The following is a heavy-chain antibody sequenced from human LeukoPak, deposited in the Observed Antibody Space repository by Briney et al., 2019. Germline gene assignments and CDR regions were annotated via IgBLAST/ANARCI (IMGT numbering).Heavy chain of an antibody. J-gene: IGHJ5*02. CDR1: GGSFSSYY. D-gene: IGHD2-8*01. Sequence: SETLSLTCAVYGGSFSSYYWSWIRQPPGEGLQWIGEINRSGRTNYNPSLASRVTISADTSNNQFSLKLSSVTAADTAVYYCARDELMVYAMSPACANWFDPWGQGTLVTVSS. CDR2: INRSGRT. V-gene: IGHV4-34*01. CDR3: ARDELMVYAMSPACANWFDP.